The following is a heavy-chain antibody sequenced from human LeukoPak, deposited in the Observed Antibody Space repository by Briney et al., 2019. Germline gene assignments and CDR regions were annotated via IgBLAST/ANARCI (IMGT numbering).Heavy chain of an antibody. V-gene: IGHV3-74*01. J-gene: IGHJ4*02. CDR1: GFAFSSYW. Sequence: GGSLRLSCAASGFAFSSYWMHWVRQAPGQGLVWVSRINSDGSSTNYADSVKGRFTMSRDNAKNTLYLQMHSLRAEDTAVYYCAVGRSWYTYWGQGTLVTVSS. CDR2: INSDGSST. D-gene: IGHD6-13*01. CDR3: AVGRSWYTY.